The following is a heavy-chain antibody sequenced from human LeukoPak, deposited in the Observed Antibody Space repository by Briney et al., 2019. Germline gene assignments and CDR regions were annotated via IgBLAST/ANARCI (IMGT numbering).Heavy chain of an antibody. CDR1: RYTFTGYY. D-gene: IGHD2-15*01. Sequence: ASVKVSCKASRYTFTGYYMHWVRQAPGQGLEWMGWINPNSDDTSYAQKFQGRVTMTRDTSISTAYMELSRLRSDDTAVYYCAREGCSGGSCYDYYYYMDVWGKGTTVTISS. J-gene: IGHJ6*03. CDR2: INPNSDDT. CDR3: AREGCSGGSCYDYYYYMDV. V-gene: IGHV1-2*02.